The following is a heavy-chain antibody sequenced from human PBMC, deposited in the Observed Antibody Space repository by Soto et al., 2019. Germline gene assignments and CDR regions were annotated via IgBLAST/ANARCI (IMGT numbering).Heavy chain of an antibody. CDR1: GYTFSDYY. CDR3: ASHYDMWSGYLSPLDY. CDR2: IDTSGTKI. V-gene: IGHV3-11*01. D-gene: IGHD3-3*01. J-gene: IGHJ4*02. Sequence: GGSLRLSCAASGYTFSDYYMSWIRQAPGKGLEWISYIDTSGTKIYYADSVKGRFTITRDNAKNSLYLEMNSLRGEDTAVYYCASHYDMWSGYLSPLDYWGQGTLVTVSS.